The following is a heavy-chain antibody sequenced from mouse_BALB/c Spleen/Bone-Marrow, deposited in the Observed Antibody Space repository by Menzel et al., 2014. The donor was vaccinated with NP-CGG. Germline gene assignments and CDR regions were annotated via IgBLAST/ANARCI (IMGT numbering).Heavy chain of an antibody. CDR2: IRNRANGYTT. Sequence: EVKLMESGGGLVQPGGSLRLSCATSGFTFTDYYMNWVRQPPGKALEWLGFIRNRANGYTTEFSASVKGRFTISRGNSQSILYLQINTLRAEDSATYYCARYDGYSDNAMDYWGQGTSVTVSS. D-gene: IGHD2-3*01. CDR1: GFTFTDYY. J-gene: IGHJ4*01. CDR3: ARYDGYSDNAMDY. V-gene: IGHV7-3*02.